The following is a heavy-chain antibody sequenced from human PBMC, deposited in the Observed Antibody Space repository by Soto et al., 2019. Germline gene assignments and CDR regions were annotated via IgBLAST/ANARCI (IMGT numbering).Heavy chain of an antibody. D-gene: IGHD2-15*01. J-gene: IGHJ4*02. CDR2: LTRTGTT. CDR3: AKRATTVPTPGNYFDC. V-gene: IGHV3-23*01. CDR1: GFSFSDYS. Sequence: LRLSCVASGFSFSDYSMTWVRQGPVRGLEWVATLTRTGTTFYADSVKGRFTISRDNSRNTLALQMYSLRAEDTARYYCAKRATTVPTPGNYFDCWGQGTLVTVYS.